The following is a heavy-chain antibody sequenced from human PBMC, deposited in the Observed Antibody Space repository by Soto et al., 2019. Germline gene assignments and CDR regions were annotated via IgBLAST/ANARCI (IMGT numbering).Heavy chain of an antibody. V-gene: IGHV1-69*12. J-gene: IGHJ4*02. CDR1: GVTFSSYA. D-gene: IGHD6-13*01. CDR2: IIPIFGTA. Sequence: QVQLVQSGAEVKKPGSSVKVSCKASGVTFSSYAISWVRQAPGQGLEWMGGIIPIFGTANYAQKFQGRVTITADESTSTAYMELSSLRSEDTAVYYCASPSIAAAGSYLDYWGQGTLVTVSS. CDR3: ASPSIAAAGSYLDY.